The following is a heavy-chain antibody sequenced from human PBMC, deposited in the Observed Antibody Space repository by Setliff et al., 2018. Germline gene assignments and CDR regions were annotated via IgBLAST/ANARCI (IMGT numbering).Heavy chain of an antibody. V-gene: IGHV3-30*02. CDR1: GFTFRGFA. Sequence: GESLKISCAASGFTFRGFAMHWVRQAPGEGLEWVAFIRHDESDIYYTNSVKGRFTVSRDNSKNTLYLQMNILRPEDTALYYCVRDSSADYYDNDYFKYWGQGALVTVSS. J-gene: IGHJ1*01. D-gene: IGHD2-21*02. CDR3: VRDSSADYYDNDYFKY. CDR2: IRHDESDI.